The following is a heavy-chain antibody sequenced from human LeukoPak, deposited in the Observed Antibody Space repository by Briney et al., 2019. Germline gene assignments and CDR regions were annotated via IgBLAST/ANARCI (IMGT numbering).Heavy chain of an antibody. V-gene: IGHV3-48*04. CDR1: GFSVSGTH. CDR3: AAQSSGSSTRAPDF. D-gene: IGHD1-26*01. Sequence: PGGSLRLSCAASGFSVSGTHMTWVRQPPGKGLEWLSYISASSRTKYYADSVKGRFIVSRDNAKNSLFLQMDSLRAEDTALYYCAAQSSGSSTRAPDFWGQGTLVTVSS. CDR2: ISASSRTK. J-gene: IGHJ4*02.